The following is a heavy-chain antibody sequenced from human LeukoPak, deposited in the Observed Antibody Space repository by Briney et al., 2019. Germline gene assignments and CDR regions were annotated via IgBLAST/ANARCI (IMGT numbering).Heavy chain of an antibody. D-gene: IGHD2-2*01. Sequence: SKTLSLTCTVSGGSISSSSYYWGWIRQPPGKGLEWIGSIYYSGSTYYNPSLKSRVTISVDTSKNQFSLKLSSVTAADTAVYYCARRGLYCEYEPIDYWGQGTLVTVSS. J-gene: IGHJ4*02. CDR1: GGSISSSSYY. CDR2: IYYSGST. V-gene: IGHV4-39*01. CDR3: ARRGLYCEYEPIDY.